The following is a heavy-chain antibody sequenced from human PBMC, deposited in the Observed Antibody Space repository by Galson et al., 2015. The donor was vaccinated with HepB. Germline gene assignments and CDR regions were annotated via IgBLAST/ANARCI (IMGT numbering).Heavy chain of an antibody. J-gene: IGHJ6*02. CDR3: AKRRSHYDKTNYYSRLDV. D-gene: IGHD3-22*01. CDR2: ISYDGNNK. V-gene: IGHV3-30*18. CDR1: GFTFSSYG. Sequence: SLRLSCATSGFTFSSYGMHWVRQAPGKGLEWVAVISYDGNNKKYIDSVKGRFTISRDNSKNTLYLQMNSLRVEDTAVYYCAKRRSHYDKTNYYSRLDVWGQGTTVTVSS.